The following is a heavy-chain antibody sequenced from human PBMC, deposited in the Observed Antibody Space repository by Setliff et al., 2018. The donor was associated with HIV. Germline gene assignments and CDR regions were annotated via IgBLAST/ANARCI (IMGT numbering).Heavy chain of an antibody. D-gene: IGHD3-22*01. Sequence: SETLSLTCTVSGAPLSSYYLNWIRQSPGKGLEWIGEINHSGSTNYNPSLKSRLTISADPSMNHFSLKLSSVTAADTAMYYCARFSRGSSGYCDAFDIWGQGTMVTVSS. J-gene: IGHJ3*02. CDR3: ARFSRGSSGYCDAFDI. CDR2: INHSGST. CDR1: GAPLSSYY. V-gene: IGHV4-34*01.